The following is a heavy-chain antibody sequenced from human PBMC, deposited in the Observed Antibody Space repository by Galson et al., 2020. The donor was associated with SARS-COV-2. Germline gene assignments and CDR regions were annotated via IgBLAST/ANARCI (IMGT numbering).Heavy chain of an antibody. D-gene: IGHD1-1*01. CDR3: ATGPPTGMNLFDP. V-gene: IGHV1-24*01. Sequence: ASVKVSCKVSGYTLTELPMHWVRQAPGKGLEWIGGFDPEDGETIYAQKFQGRVTMTEDTSTDTAYMELSSLRSEDTAVYYCATGPPTGMNLFDPWGQGTLVTVSS. J-gene: IGHJ5*02. CDR2: FDPEDGET. CDR1: GYTLTELP.